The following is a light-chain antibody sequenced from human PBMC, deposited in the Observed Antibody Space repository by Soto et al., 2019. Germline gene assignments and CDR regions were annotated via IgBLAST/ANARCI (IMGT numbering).Light chain of an antibody. J-gene: IGKJ1*01. CDR1: QSVSSSY. Sequence: IVLTQSPGTLSLSPGERATLSCRASQSVSSSYLTWYQQKPCQAPRLLIYGASSRATGIPDRFSGSGSGTDFTLTISRLEPEDFAVYYCQHYSSSSWTFGQGTKVDIK. V-gene: IGKV3-20*01. CDR3: QHYSSSSWT. CDR2: GAS.